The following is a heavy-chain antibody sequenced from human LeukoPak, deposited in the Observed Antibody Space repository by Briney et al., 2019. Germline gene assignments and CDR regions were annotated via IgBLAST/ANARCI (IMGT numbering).Heavy chain of an antibody. CDR3: ARATYYYDSSGTERLYYFDY. V-gene: IGHV4-34*09. CDR2: IIHSGST. J-gene: IGHJ4*02. CDR1: GGSFSGYY. Sequence: PSETLSLTCAVYGGSFSGYYWSWIRQPPGKGLEWIGEIIHSGSTNYNPSLKSRVTISVDTSKNQFSLKLSSVTAADTAVYYCARATYYYDSSGTERLYYFDYWGQGTLVTVSS. D-gene: IGHD3-22*01.